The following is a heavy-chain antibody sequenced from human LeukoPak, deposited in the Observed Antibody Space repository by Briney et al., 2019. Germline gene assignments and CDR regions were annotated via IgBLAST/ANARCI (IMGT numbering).Heavy chain of an antibody. CDR2: IYHSGST. Sequence: PSETLSLTCAVSGYSISSGYYWGWIRQPPGKGLEWIGSIYHSGSTYYNPSLKSRVTISVDTSKNQFSLKLSSVTAADTAVYYCARHVGSELPDYRGQGTLVTVSS. V-gene: IGHV4-38-2*01. D-gene: IGHD1-7*01. CDR3: ARHVGSELPDY. J-gene: IGHJ4*02. CDR1: GYSISSGYY.